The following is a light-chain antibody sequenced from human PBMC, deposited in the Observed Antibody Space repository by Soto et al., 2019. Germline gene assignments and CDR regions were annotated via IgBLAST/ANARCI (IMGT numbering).Light chain of an antibody. V-gene: IGLV1-40*01. CDR2: GNS. Sequence: QAVVTQPPSVSGAPGQRVTMSCTGSSSNIGAGYDVHWYQQLPGTAPKLLIYGNSNRPSGVPDRFSGSKSGTSASLAITGLQAEDEADYYCQSYDSSLSGLLFGGGTKLTVL. CDR1: SSNIGAGYD. CDR3: QSYDSSLSGLL. J-gene: IGLJ2*01.